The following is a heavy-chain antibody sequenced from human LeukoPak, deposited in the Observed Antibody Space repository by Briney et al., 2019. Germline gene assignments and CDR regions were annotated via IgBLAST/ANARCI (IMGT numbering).Heavy chain of an antibody. Sequence: ASVKVSCKASGGTFSNYAISWVRQAPGQGLEWMGGIIPIFGTANYAQKFQGRVTITTDESTSTAYMELSSLRSEDTAVYYCASSAAAGTGDYWGQGTLVTVSS. CDR2: IIPIFGTA. J-gene: IGHJ4*02. CDR3: ASSAAAGTGDY. V-gene: IGHV1-69*05. D-gene: IGHD6-13*01. CDR1: GGTFSNYA.